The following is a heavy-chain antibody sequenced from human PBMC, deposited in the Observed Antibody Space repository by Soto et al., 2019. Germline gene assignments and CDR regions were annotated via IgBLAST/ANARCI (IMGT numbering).Heavy chain of an antibody. CDR3: ARETSVRGVIITSSPWFDP. Sequence: ASVKVSCKASGGTFSSYGINWVRQAPGQGLEWMGGIIPMFGRTNYAQKFQDRVAITADESTNTAYMELSSLRSEDTAFYYCARETSVRGVIITSSPWFDPWGQGTLVTSPQ. J-gene: IGHJ5*02. V-gene: IGHV1-69*13. CDR1: GGTFSSYG. D-gene: IGHD3-10*01. CDR2: IIPMFGRT.